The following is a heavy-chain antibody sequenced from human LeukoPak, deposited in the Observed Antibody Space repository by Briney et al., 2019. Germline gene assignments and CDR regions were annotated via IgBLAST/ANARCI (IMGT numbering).Heavy chain of an antibody. J-gene: IGHJ4*02. CDR2: ISHGSGST. CDR1: GFTFSTYV. CDR3: AKDRIEWDLGPMYFDF. Sequence: GGSLRLSCAASGFTFSTYVMSWVRQAPGKGLEWVSSISHGSGSTHYADPVKGRFTISRDNVKNMVFLELNSLRAEDTAVYYCAKDRIEWDLGPMYFDFWGQGTLVTVSS. D-gene: IGHD1-26*01. V-gene: IGHV3-23*01.